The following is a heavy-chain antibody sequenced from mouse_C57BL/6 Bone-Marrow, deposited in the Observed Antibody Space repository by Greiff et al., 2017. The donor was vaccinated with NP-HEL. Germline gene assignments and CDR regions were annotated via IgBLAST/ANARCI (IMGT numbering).Heavy chain of an antibody. CDR2: ISYSGST. J-gene: IGHJ1*03. CDR1: GYSITSDY. D-gene: IGHD1-1*01. V-gene: IGHV3-8*01. CDR3: AGATVVAHWYFDV. Sequence: EVKLVESGPGLAKPSQTLSLTCSVTGYSITSDYWNWIRKFPGNKLEYMGYISYSGSTYYNPSLKSRISITRDTSKNQYYLQLNSVTTEDTATYYCAGATVVAHWYFDVWGTGTTVTVSS.